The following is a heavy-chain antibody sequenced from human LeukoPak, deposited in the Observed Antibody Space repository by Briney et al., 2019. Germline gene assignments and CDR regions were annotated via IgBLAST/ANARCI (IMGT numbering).Heavy chain of an antibody. CDR2: INPSGGST. Sequence: GASVKVSCKASGYTFTRYYIHWVRQAPGQGLEWMGIINPSGGSTSYAQKFQGRVTMTRNTSISTAYMELSSLRSEDTAVYYCARGVSDYYDSSGYYYRLRFDHWGQGTLVTVSS. CDR1: GYTFTRYY. V-gene: IGHV1-46*01. J-gene: IGHJ5*02. CDR3: ARGVSDYYDSSGYYYRLRFDH. D-gene: IGHD3-22*01.